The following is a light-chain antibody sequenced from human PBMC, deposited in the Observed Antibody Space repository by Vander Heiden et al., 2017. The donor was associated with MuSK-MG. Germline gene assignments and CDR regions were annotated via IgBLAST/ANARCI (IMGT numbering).Light chain of an antibody. CDR2: DAS. J-gene: IGKJ2*01. Sequence: DIQLTQSPSSLSASVGDSVTITWQASQDNSNYLNWDQQKTGKAPQLLIDDASNLETGAPSRGSGSGSGTDFTFTISSLQPEDIATYHRQHYVHPSYTFGQGTKLEIK. CDR1: QDNSNY. V-gene: IGKV1-33*01. CDR3: QHYVHPSYT.